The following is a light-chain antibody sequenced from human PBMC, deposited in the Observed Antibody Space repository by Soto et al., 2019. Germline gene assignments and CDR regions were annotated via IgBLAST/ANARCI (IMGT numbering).Light chain of an antibody. CDR3: QQYNNWPPIN. CDR2: DTS. V-gene: IGKV3-15*01. J-gene: IGKJ5*01. CDR1: QSVSIK. Sequence: EIVMTQSPATLSVSPGEIATLSCSASQSVSIKLAWYQQRPGQAPRLLIYDTSTRATGIPARFSGSGSGTEFTLTISSLQSEDFAVYYCQQYNNWPPINFGQGTRLEIK.